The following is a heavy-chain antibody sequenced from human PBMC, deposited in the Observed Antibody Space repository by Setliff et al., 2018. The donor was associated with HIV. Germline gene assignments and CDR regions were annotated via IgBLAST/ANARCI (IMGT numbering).Heavy chain of an antibody. V-gene: IGHV4-31*03. CDR3: ARRWKSSQYYDFWSPRSSYFDF. CDR1: GGSIRSGGYY. Sequence: PSETLSLTCTVSGGSIRSGGYYWNWIRQHPGKGLEWIGYIYYSGSSYYNPSLKGRFPISIDTSKNQFSLKMSSVTTADAAVCHCARRWKSSQYYDFWSPRSSYFDFWGQGMLVTVSS. CDR2: IYYSGSS. J-gene: IGHJ4*02. D-gene: IGHD3-3*01.